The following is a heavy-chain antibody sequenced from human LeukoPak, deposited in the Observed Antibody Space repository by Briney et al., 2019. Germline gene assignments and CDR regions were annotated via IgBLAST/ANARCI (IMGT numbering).Heavy chain of an antibody. Sequence: SETLSLTCTASGGSMSSYYWSWIRPPAGKGLEWIGRSHTSGSTNYNPSLKSRVTMSVDTSKNQFSLKLSSVTARDTAVYYCARDPPYGDYWYFDLWGGGTLVTVSS. V-gene: IGHV4-4*07. CDR1: GGSMSSYY. CDR3: ARDPPYGDYWYFDL. J-gene: IGHJ2*01. CDR2: SHTSGST. D-gene: IGHD4-17*01.